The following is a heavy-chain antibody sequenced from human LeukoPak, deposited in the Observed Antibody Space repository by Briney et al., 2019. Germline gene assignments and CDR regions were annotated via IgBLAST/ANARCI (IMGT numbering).Heavy chain of an antibody. J-gene: IGHJ5*02. Sequence: SQTLSLTCAISGDSVSSNSAAWNWIRQSPSRGLEWLGRTYYRSKWYNDYAVSVKSRITINPDTSKNQFSLQLNSVTPEDTAVYYCARDLEYYDSSGYNWFDPWGQGTLVTVSS. CDR3: ARDLEYYDSSGYNWFDP. D-gene: IGHD3-22*01. CDR2: TYYRSKWYN. CDR1: GDSVSSNSAA. V-gene: IGHV6-1*01.